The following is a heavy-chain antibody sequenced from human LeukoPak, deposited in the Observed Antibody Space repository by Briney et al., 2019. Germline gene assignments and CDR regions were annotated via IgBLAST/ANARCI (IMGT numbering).Heavy chain of an antibody. CDR2: INGDGSST. Sequence: GGYLRLSCAASGITFSTYWMHWVRQAPGKGLVWVSRINGDGSSTTYADSVEGRFSISRDNAKNTLILQMNSLRAEDTAVYYCARGGSSAWASFDNWGQGTLVTVSS. CDR1: GITFSTYW. D-gene: IGHD6-19*01. CDR3: ARGGSSAWASFDN. V-gene: IGHV3-74*01. J-gene: IGHJ4*02.